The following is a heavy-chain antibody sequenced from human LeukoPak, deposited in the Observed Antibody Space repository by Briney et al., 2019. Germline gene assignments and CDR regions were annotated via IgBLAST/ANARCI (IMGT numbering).Heavy chain of an antibody. CDR1: GFTIGPYA. J-gene: IGHJ6*02. D-gene: IGHD2/OR15-2a*01. V-gene: IGHV3-43*02. CDR2: IKADGSGT. Sequence: GGSLRLSCAASGFTIGPYAMYWVRQGPGRGLEWVSVIKADGSGTFYADSVRGRFTTSRDNSKNYLYLQMNSLTSEDTALYYCATWAFYHNLDVWGQGTTVIVSS. CDR3: ATWAFYHNLDV.